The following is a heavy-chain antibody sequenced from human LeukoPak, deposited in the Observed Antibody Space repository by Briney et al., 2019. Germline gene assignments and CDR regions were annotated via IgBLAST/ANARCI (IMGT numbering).Heavy chain of an antibody. J-gene: IGHJ4*02. V-gene: IGHV3-23*01. CDR2: ISGSGGST. CDR1: GFTFSSYA. D-gene: IGHD6-19*01. Sequence: GGSLRLSCAASGFTFSSYAMSWVRQAPGKGLEWVSAISGSGGSTYYADSVKGRFTISRDNSKNTLYLQMNSLRAEDTAVYYCAKSSYITVAGTATLTVDYWGQGTLVTVSS. CDR3: AKSSYITVAGTATLTVDY.